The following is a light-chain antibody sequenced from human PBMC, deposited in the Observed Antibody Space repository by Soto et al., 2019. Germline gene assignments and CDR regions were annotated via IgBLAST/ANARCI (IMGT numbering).Light chain of an antibody. CDR2: GAS. V-gene: IGKV3-11*01. CDR3: QQRSDWLPIT. J-gene: IGKJ5*01. Sequence: EIVLTQSPGTLSLSPGERATLSCRASQSVSSNLAWYQQKPGQAPRLLIYGASTRATGIPVRFSGSGSGTDFTLTISSLEPEDFAVYYCQQRSDWLPITFGQGTRLEIK. CDR1: QSVSSN.